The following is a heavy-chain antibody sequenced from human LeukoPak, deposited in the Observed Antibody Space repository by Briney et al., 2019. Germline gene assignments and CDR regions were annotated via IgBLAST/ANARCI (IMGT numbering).Heavy chain of an antibody. CDR3: ARDIEIAAAGTGY. CDR2: INPSGGST. V-gene: IGHV1-46*01. D-gene: IGHD6-13*01. J-gene: IGHJ4*02. Sequence: ASVKVSCRASGYTFTSYYMHWVRQAPGQGLEWMGIINPSGGSTSYAQKFQGRVTMTRDMSTSTVYMELSSLRSEDTAVYYCARDIEIAAAGTGYWGQGTQVTVSS. CDR1: GYTFTSYY.